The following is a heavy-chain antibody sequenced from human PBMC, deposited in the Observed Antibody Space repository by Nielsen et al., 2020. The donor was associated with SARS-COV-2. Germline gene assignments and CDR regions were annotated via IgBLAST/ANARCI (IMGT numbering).Heavy chain of an antibody. V-gene: IGHV4-59*01. CDR1: GGSISHFY. CDR2: IYHYGRT. CDR3: AKYYYSGLDV. Sequence: SETLSLTCTVSGGSISHFYWSWIRQPPGKGLEWIGYIYHYGRTDFNPSLESRATISVDTSKNQLSLKLSSVTAADTAVYYCAKYYYSGLDVRGQGTTVTVSS. J-gene: IGHJ6*02.